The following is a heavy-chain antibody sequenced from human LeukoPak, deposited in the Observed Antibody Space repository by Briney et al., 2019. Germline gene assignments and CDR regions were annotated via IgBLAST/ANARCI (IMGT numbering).Heavy chain of an antibody. CDR3: ARGISSGVDYFDY. V-gene: IGHV3-7*01. J-gene: IGHJ4*02. CDR2: INKDGSEK. Sequence: GGSLRLSCAASGFTFSSNWMTWVRQAPGKGLEWVANINKDGSEKYYVDSVKGRFTISRDNAQNSLYLQMNSLRVEDTAVYYCARGISSGVDYFDYWGQGTLDSVSS. CDR1: GFTFSSNW. D-gene: IGHD3-22*01.